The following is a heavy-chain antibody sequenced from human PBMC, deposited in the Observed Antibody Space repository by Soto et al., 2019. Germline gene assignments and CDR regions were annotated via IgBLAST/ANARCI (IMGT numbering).Heavy chain of an antibody. Sequence: PGGSLRLSCAASGFTFSSYSMNWVRQAPGKGLEWVSSISSSSYIYYADSVKGRFTISRDNAKNSLYLQMNSLRAEDTAVYYCARVIAARGKDYWGQGTLVTVSS. CDR3: ARVIAARGKDY. V-gene: IGHV3-21*01. D-gene: IGHD6-6*01. J-gene: IGHJ4*02. CDR2: ISSSSYI. CDR1: GFTFSSYS.